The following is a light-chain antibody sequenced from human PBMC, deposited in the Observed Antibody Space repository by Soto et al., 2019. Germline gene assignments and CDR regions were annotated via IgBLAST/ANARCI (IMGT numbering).Light chain of an antibody. Sequence: DIQMTQSPSTLSGSVGDRVTITCRASQTIISWFAWYQQKPWKAPKLLIYKASTLKSGVPSRFSGSGSGTEFTLTISSLQPDDFATYYCQHYNSYSEAFGQGTKVDIK. CDR2: KAS. CDR3: QHYNSYSEA. J-gene: IGKJ1*01. CDR1: QTIISW. V-gene: IGKV1-5*03.